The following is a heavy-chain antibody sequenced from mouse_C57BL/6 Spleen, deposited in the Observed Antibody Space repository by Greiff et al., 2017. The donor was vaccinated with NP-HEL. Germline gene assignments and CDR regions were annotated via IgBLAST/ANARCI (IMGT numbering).Heavy chain of an antibody. Sequence: EVQLQQSGPGLVKPSQSLSLTCSVTGYSITSGYYWNWIRQFPGNKLEWMGYISYDGSNNYNPALKNRISITRDTSKNQFFLKLNSVTTEDTATYYCARDEGKGIAYWGQGTLVTVSA. CDR3: ARDEGKGIAY. D-gene: IGHD1-3*01. V-gene: IGHV3-6*01. CDR2: ISYDGSN. J-gene: IGHJ3*01. CDR1: GYSITSGYY.